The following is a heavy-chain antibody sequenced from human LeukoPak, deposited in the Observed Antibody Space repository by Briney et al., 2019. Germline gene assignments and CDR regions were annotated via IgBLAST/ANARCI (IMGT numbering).Heavy chain of an antibody. CDR3: ARGLISSSWYGVLDYFDY. Sequence: GGSLRLSCAASGLTFSNYAMSWVRQAPGKGLEWVSAISGSGGSTYYADSVKGRFTISRDNSKNTLYLQMNSLRAEDTAVYYCARGLISSSWYGVLDYFDYWGQGTLVTVSS. CDR1: GLTFSNYA. D-gene: IGHD6-13*01. V-gene: IGHV3-23*01. J-gene: IGHJ4*02. CDR2: ISGSGGST.